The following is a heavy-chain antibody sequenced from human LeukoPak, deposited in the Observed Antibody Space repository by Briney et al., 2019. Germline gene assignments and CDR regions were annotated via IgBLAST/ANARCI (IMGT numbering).Heavy chain of an antibody. V-gene: IGHV2-5*01. CDR3: AHRAETGELFDY. J-gene: IGHJ4*02. CDR2: IYWNDDK. Sequence: SGPTLVKPTQTLTLTCTFSGFSLSTSGVGVGWIRQPPGRALEWLALIYWNDDKRYSPSLKSRLTITKDTSKNQVVLTMTNMDPVDTATYYCAHRAETGELFDYWGQGTLVTVSS. CDR1: GFSLSTSGVG. D-gene: IGHD7-27*01.